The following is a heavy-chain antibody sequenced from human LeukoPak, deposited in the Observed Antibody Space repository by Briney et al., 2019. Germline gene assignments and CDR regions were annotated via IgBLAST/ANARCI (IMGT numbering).Heavy chain of an antibody. CDR2: ISSSSSYI. V-gene: IGHV3-21*01. CDR1: GFIFSSYN. Sequence: GGSPRLSCAASGFIFSSYNLNWVRQAPGKGLEWVSSISSSSSYIYYADSVKGRFTISRDNAKNSMYLQMNSLRAEDTAVYYCARCGGGNPRWFDPWGQGTLVTVSS. CDR3: ARCGGGNPRWFDP. J-gene: IGHJ5*02. D-gene: IGHD4-23*01.